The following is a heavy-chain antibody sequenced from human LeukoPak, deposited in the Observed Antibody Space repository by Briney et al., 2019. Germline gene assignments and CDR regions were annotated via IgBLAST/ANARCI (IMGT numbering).Heavy chain of an antibody. CDR3: ARETSDWYFDL. CDR1: GFTFSTYA. Sequence: GGSLRLSCAASGFTFSTYAMSWVRQAPGKGQDWVSVISGSGATTYYADSVQGRFTISRDNSKNTLYLQMNSPRAEDTAVYYCARETSDWYFDLWGRGTLVTVSS. CDR2: ISGSGATT. D-gene: IGHD1-26*01. J-gene: IGHJ2*01. V-gene: IGHV3-23*01.